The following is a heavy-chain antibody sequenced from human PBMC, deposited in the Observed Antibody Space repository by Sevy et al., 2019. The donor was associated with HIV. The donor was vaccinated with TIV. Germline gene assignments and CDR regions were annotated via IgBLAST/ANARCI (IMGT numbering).Heavy chain of an antibody. J-gene: IGHJ2*01. V-gene: IGHV3-53*01. CDR1: GFSVSSSY. Sequence: GGSLRLSCAASGFSVSSSYVTWVRQAPGKGLEWVSVISTDGSTYYADSVKGRFTISRDSSKNTLSIKMNILRGEDTAVYYCARASRVTLILIVRIGWHFDLWGRGTLVTVSS. CDR3: ARASRVTLILIVRIGWHFDL. D-gene: IGHD3-22*01. CDR2: ISTDGST.